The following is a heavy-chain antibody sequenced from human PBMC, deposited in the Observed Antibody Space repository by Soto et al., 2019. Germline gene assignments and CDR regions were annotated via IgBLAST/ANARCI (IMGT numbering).Heavy chain of an antibody. CDR1: GYTFTSYD. Sequence: QVPLVQSGAEVKKPGASVKVSCKASGYTFTSYDIIWVRQATGQGLEWMGWMNPNNGNTDYAPKFQGRVTMTMNTSIGTAYMELSSLRSEDTAVYYCARSPRNYYALGSYSYFRHWGQGTLVTVSS. V-gene: IGHV1-8*01. J-gene: IGHJ1*01. CDR2: MNPNNGNT. CDR3: ARSPRNYYALGSYSYFRH. D-gene: IGHD3-10*01.